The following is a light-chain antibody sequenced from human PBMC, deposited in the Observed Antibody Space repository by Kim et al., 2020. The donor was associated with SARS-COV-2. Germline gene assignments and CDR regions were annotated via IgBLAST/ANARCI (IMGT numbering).Light chain of an antibody. V-gene: IGLV3-1*01. CDR3: QAWDSSTAV. CDR1: NLGDKY. J-gene: IGLJ3*02. Sequence: SVGPGHTASIICSGDNLGDKYTYWYQQKPGQSPVLVIYQDTKRPSGIPERFSGSNSGNTATLTISGTQALDEGDYYCQAWDSSTAVFGGGTQLTVL. CDR2: QDT.